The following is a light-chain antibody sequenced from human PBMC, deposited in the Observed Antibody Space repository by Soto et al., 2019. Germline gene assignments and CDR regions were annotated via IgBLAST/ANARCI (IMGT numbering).Light chain of an antibody. CDR2: SEY. CDR1: SSNIGSNA. J-gene: IGLJ3*02. Sequence: QSVLTQPPSVSGTPGQTVTISCSGSSSNIGSNAVDWYQQLPGTAPKLLIYSEYQRPSGVPDRFSDSTSGTSASLAISGLQSEDEAVYYCAAWDDGLNGVVFGTGTKLTVL. CDR3: AAWDDGLNGVV. V-gene: IGLV1-44*01.